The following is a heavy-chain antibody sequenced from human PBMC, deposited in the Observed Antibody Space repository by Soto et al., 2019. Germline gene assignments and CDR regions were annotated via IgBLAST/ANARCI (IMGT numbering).Heavy chain of an antibody. CDR2: IYHSGST. J-gene: IGHJ4*02. D-gene: IGHD6-19*01. V-gene: IGHV4-30-2*01. CDR1: GGSISSGGYS. CDR3: ARAGGLGAVAVDY. Sequence: QLQLQESGSGLVKPSQTLSLTCAVSGGSISSGGYSWSWIRQPPGKGLEWIGYIYHSGSTYYNPSLKSRVTISVDRAKNQVPLKLGSVTAADTAVYYCARAGGLGAVAVDYWGQGTLVTVSS.